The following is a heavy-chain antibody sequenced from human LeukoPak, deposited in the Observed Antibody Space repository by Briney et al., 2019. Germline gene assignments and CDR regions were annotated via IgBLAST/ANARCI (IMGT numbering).Heavy chain of an antibody. Sequence: PSETLSLTCAVYGGSFSGYYWSWIRQPPGEGLEWIGEINHSGSTNYNPSLKSRVTISVDTSKNQFSLKLSSVTAADTAVYYCARGRAGYVKRRRENAFDIWGQGTMVTVSS. V-gene: IGHV4-34*01. J-gene: IGHJ3*02. CDR2: INHSGST. D-gene: IGHD3-16*01. CDR1: GGSFSGYY. CDR3: ARGRAGYVKRRRENAFDI.